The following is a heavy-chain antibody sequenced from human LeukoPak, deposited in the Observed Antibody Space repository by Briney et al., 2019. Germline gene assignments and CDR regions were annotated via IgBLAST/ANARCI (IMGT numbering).Heavy chain of an antibody. D-gene: IGHD5-18*01. CDR2: ISPSGGST. CDR1: GYTFTSNY. J-gene: IGHJ5*02. CDR3: ARDLGPGTAMVLVDNWFDP. Sequence: GASVKVSCKAFGYTFTSNYMHWVRQAPGQGPEWMGVISPSGGSTTYAQKFQGRVTMTRDMSTSTVYMELSSLRSEDTAVYYCARDLGPGTAMVLVDNWFDPWGQGTLVTVSS. V-gene: IGHV1-46*01.